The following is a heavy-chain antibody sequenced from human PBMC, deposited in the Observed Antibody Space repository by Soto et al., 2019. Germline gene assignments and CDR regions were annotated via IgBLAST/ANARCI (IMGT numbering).Heavy chain of an antibody. CDR2: IIPIFGTA. Sequence: SVKVSCKASGGTFSSYAISWVRQAPGQGLEWMGGIIPIFGTANYAQKFQGRVTITADESTSTAYMELSSLRSEDTAVYYCARGYWDVWGSYRKYFDYWGQGTLVTVSP. J-gene: IGHJ4*02. CDR1: GGTFSSYA. CDR3: ARGYWDVWGSYRKYFDY. V-gene: IGHV1-69*13. D-gene: IGHD3-16*02.